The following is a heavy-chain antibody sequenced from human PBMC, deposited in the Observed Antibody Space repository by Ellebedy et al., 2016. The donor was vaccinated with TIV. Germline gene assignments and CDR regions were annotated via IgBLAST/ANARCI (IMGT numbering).Heavy chain of an antibody. Sequence: AASVKVSCKASGYTFTSFDINWMRQATGQGLEWMGWVNPNSGNTGYAQKFQGRVTMTRNTSISTDYMELSSLRSEDTAVYYCARPMTTVTPRGYFDNWGQGTLVTVAS. CDR2: VNPNSGNT. V-gene: IGHV1-8*01. D-gene: IGHD4-17*01. CDR3: ARPMTTVTPRGYFDN. CDR1: GYTFTSFD. J-gene: IGHJ4*02.